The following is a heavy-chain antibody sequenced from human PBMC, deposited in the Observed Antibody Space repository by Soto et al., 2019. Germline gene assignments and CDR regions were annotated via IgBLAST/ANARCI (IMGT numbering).Heavy chain of an antibody. Sequence: QVQLQESGPGLVKPSQTLSLTCTVSGGSISSGGYYWSWIRQHPGKGLEWIGYIYYSGSTYYNPSLKSRVTISVDTSKNLFSLKLSSVTAADTAVYYCARASTAAGQMNWFDPWGQGTLVTVSS. CDR1: GGSISSGGYY. J-gene: IGHJ5*02. CDR2: IYYSGST. D-gene: IGHD6-13*01. V-gene: IGHV4-31*03. CDR3: ARASTAAGQMNWFDP.